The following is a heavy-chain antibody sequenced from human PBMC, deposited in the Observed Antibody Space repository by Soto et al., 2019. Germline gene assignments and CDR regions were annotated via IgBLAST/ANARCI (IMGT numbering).Heavy chain of an antibody. Sequence: PGRSLRLSCSASGFTFSSYDRHWVRQGPGKGLEWVSAIGTAGDTNYAGSVKGRFTTSRENAKNSLYLQMNSLRAGDTAIYFCARAIGPTLFDYWGQGTLVTVSS. CDR2: IGTAGDT. CDR3: ARAIGPTLFDY. J-gene: IGHJ4*02. D-gene: IGHD3-22*01. CDR1: GFTFSSYD. V-gene: IGHV3-13*04.